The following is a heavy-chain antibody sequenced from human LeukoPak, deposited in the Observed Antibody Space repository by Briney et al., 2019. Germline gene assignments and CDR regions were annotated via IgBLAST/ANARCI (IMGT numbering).Heavy chain of an antibody. V-gene: IGHV4-59*11. CDR1: GGSISSHY. D-gene: IGHD3-3*01. CDR3: ARSEAYYDFWSGYRPGYFDY. CDR2: IYYSWST. Sequence: SETLPLTRTVSGGSISSHYWSWIRQPPGKGLEWIGYIYYSWSTNYNPSLKSQVTLSVDTSKNQFSLKLSSVPAADTAVYYCARSEAYYDFWSGYRPGYFDYWGQGTLVTVSS. J-gene: IGHJ4*02.